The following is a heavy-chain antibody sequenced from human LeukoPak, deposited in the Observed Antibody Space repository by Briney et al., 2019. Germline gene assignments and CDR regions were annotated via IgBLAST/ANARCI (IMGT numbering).Heavy chain of an antibody. CDR2: IWYDGSKK. Sequence: GSLRLSCAASGFTFSSYGMHWVRQAPGKGLERVAVIWYDGSKKYYADSVKGRFTISRDNSKNTLYLQMDSLRAEDTAVYYCARYNTGSVDYWGQGTLVTVSS. CDR3: ARYNTGSVDY. V-gene: IGHV3-33*01. J-gene: IGHJ4*02. D-gene: IGHD2-8*02. CDR1: GFTFSSYG.